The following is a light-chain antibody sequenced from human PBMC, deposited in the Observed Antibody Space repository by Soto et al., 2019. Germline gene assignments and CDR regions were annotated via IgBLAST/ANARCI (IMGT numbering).Light chain of an antibody. J-gene: IGKJ2*01. V-gene: IGKV1-5*01. CDR1: QSISSW. CDR2: DAS. CDR3: QQYNSYPYT. Sequence: DIQMTQSPSTLSASVGDRVTITCRASQSISSWLAWYQQKPGKAPKLLIYDASSLESGVPSRFSSSGSGTEFTLTISSLQADDFATYYCQQYNSYPYTFGQGTKLEIK.